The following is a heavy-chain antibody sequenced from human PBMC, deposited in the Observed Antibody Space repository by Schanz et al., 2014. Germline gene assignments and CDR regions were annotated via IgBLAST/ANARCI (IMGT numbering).Heavy chain of an antibody. D-gene: IGHD3-16*01. CDR2: INLSGGST. CDR1: GYTFTSYS. J-gene: IGHJ2*01. CDR3: VRVPSRDVSFDL. V-gene: IGHV1-46*01. Sequence: QVQLVQSGAEVKKPGASVKVSCKASGYTFTSYSMHWVRQAPGQGLEWMGIINLSGGSTNNAQKFQGRLTMTRDTSANTAYMELRSLRSDDTAHYYCVRVPSRDVSFDLWGRGTLVTVSS.